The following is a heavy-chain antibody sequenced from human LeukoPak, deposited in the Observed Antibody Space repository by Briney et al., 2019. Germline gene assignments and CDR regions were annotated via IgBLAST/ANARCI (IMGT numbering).Heavy chain of an antibody. Sequence: PGGSLRLSCAASGFTFSSYAMSWVRQAPGQGLEWVSAISGSGGTTNSANSVKGQFTISINNSKNTMYLQRISLRAEYTTVYYCAKSTPRIVVGTVLDYWGQGTLVTVSS. CDR2: ISGSGGTT. D-gene: IGHD3-22*01. CDR3: AKSTPRIVVGTVLDY. J-gene: IGHJ4*02. V-gene: IGHV3-23*01. CDR1: GFTFSSYA.